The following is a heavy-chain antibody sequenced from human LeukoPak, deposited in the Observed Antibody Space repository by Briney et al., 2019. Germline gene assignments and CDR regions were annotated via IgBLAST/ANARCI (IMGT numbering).Heavy chain of an antibody. CDR2: IYSGGST. J-gene: IGHJ4*02. CDR3: ARGGSYYDSSGYYF. CDR1: GFTVSSNY. D-gene: IGHD3-22*01. Sequence: GGSLRLSCAASGFTVSSNYMSWVRQAPGKGLEWVSVIYSGGSTYYADSVKGRFTISRDKSKNTLYLQMNSLRAEDTAVYYCARGGSYYDSSGYYFGGQGTLVTVSS. V-gene: IGHV3-53*01.